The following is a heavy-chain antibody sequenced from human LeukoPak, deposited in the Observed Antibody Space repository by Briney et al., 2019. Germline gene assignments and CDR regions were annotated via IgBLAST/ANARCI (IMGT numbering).Heavy chain of an antibody. Sequence: GGSLRLSCAASGFIFSSYWMSWVRQAPGKGLEWVSGIGGSGGRTYYADSVTGRFTISRDNSKNTVYLQMNSLRAADTAVYYCARGRIAVALYYGMDVWGHGTTVTVFS. CDR1: GFIFSSYW. J-gene: IGHJ6*02. V-gene: IGHV3-23*01. D-gene: IGHD6-19*01. CDR2: IGGSGGRT. CDR3: ARGRIAVALYYGMDV.